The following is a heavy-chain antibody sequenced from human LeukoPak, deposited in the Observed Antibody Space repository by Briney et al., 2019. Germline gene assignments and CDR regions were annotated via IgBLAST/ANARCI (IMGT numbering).Heavy chain of an antibody. V-gene: IGHV1-2*02. CDR2: INPNSGGT. D-gene: IGHD3-10*01. CDR1: GYTFTGYY. Sequence: GASVKVSCKASGYTFTGYYMHWVRQAPGQGLEWMGWINPNSGGTNYAQKFQGRVTMTRDTSISTAYMELSSLRSEDTAVYYCARDGEPTGSAPEDYYYYIDVWGKGTTVTVSS. CDR3: ARDGEPTGSAPEDYYYYIDV. J-gene: IGHJ6*03.